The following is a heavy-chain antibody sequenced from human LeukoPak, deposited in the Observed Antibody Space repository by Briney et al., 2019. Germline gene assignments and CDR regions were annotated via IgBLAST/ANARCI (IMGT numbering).Heavy chain of an antibody. CDR1: GFTFDDYA. Sequence: SGGSLRLSCAASGFTFDDYAMHWVRQAPGKGLEWVSGISWNSGSIGYADSVKGRFTISRDNAKNSLYLQMNRLRAEDTALYYCAKDSGSNWDDVYYWGQGTLVTVSS. CDR2: ISWNSGSI. J-gene: IGHJ4*02. CDR3: AKDSGSNWDDVYY. D-gene: IGHD1-1*01. V-gene: IGHV3-9*01.